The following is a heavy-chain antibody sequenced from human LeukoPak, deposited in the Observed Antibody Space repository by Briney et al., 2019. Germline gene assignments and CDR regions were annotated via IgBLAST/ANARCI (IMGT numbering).Heavy chain of an antibody. V-gene: IGHV3-21*01. Sequence: GGCLRLSCAASGYTFSSYSMNWVRQAPGKGLEWVSSISSSSSYIYYADSVKGRFTISRDNAKNSLYLQMNSLRAEDTAVYYCARDNPPRGRFILDYGMDVWGQGTTVTVSS. CDR3: ARDNPPRGRFILDYGMDV. CDR1: GYTFSSYS. J-gene: IGHJ6*02. D-gene: IGHD1-14*01. CDR2: ISSSSSYI.